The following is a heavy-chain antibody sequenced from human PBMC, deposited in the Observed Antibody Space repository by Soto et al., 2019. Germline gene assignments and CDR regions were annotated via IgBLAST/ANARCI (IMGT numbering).Heavy chain of an antibody. J-gene: IGHJ5*02. Sequence: SETLSLTCTVSGGSISSGDYYWSWIRQRPGKDLEWIGYTDYSGSTYYNPSLRSRVTISVGTSKNQFSLRLNSVTAADSAVYYCARAIAVTTPWFDPWGQGTLVTVSS. CDR2: TDYSGST. V-gene: IGHV4-31*03. CDR3: ARAIAVTTPWFDP. CDR1: GGSISSGDYY. D-gene: IGHD2-21*01.